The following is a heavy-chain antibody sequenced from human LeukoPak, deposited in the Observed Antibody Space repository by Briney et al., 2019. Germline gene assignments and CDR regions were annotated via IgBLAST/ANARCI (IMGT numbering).Heavy chain of an antibody. J-gene: IGHJ4*02. CDR2: INPTSGST. D-gene: IGHD3-22*01. Sequence: ASVKVSCKASGHTFTNYYIHWVRQAPGQGLEWMGIINPTSGSTAYTQKFQGRVTMTRDTSTSTVYMELSSLRSDDTAVYYCARLGYYYDSLGHYDYWGQGTLVIVSS. CDR1: GHTFTNYY. CDR3: ARLGYYYDSLGHYDY. V-gene: IGHV1-46*01.